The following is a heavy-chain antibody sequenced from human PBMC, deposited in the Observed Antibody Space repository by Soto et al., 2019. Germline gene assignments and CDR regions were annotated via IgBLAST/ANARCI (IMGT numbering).Heavy chain of an antibody. CDR1: DYTFINYG. J-gene: IGHJ6*02. V-gene: IGHV1-18*01. D-gene: IGHD1-1*01. CDR2: INTYSGDT. CDR3: ASDLEERIRGTARKYPFYGMDV. Sequence: QAQLVQSGTEMRRTGDSVKVSCKASDYTFINYGVSWVRQAPGQGPEWIGWINTYSGDTNYAQTFQYSVTRPADTSTGTMTMDLRGLTLNDAAVYDCASDLEERIRGTARKYPFYGMDVWGQGTTLIVS.